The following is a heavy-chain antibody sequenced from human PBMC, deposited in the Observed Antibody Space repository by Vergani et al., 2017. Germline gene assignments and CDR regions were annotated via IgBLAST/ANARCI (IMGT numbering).Heavy chain of an antibody. CDR3: ARGLRFLEWPYAFDI. V-gene: IGHV4-34*09. Sequence: QLQLQESGPGLVKPSETLSLTCAVYGGSFSGYYWSWIRQPPGKGLEWIGEINHSGSTNYNPSLKSRVTISVDTSKNQFSLKLSSVTAADTAVYYCARGLRFLEWPYAFDIWGQGTMVTVSS. D-gene: IGHD3-3*01. CDR1: GGSFSGYY. J-gene: IGHJ3*02. CDR2: INHSGST.